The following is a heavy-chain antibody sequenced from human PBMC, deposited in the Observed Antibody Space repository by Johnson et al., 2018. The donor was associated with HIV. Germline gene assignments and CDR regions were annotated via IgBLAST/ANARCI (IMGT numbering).Heavy chain of an antibody. J-gene: IGHJ3*02. V-gene: IGHV3-20*04. CDR1: GFNFDDYG. CDR2: INWNGGST. CDR3: AREDSAFDI. Sequence: VQLVESGGGLVQPGRSLTLSCAASGFNFDDYGMSWVRQAPGTGLEWVSGINWNGGSTGYADSVRGRFTISRDNSKNTLYLQMNSLRAEDTAVYYCAREDSAFDIWGQGTMVTVSS.